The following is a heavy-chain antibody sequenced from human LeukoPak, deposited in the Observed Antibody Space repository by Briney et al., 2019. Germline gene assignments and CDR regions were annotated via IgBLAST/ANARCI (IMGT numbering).Heavy chain of an antibody. CDR3: ARGKRGYSSSWYDY. J-gene: IGHJ4*02. CDR2: INHSGST. V-gene: IGHV4-34*01. CDR1: GGSFSGYY. Sequence: SETLSLTCAVYGGSFSGYYWSWIRQPPGKGLEWIGEINHSGSTNYNPSLKSRVTISADTSKNQFSLKLSSVTAADTAVYYCARGKRGYSSSWYDYWGQGTLVTVSS. D-gene: IGHD6-13*01.